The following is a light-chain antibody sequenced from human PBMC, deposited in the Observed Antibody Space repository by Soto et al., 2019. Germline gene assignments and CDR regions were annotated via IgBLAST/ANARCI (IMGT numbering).Light chain of an antibody. CDR3: QQYNNWPPIT. CDR2: ATS. J-gene: IGKJ5*01. V-gene: IGKV3-15*01. CDR1: QSVTTN. Sequence: EIVMTQPPATPSVSPGERATLSCRTSQSVTTNLAWYQQKPGQAPRLLIYATSIRAPGIPARFSGSGSGTDFTLTISSLQSEDFAVYHCQQYNNWPPITFGQGTRLEIK.